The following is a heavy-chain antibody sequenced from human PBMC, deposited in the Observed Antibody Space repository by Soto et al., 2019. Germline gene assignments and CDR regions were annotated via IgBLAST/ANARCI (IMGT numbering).Heavy chain of an antibody. D-gene: IGHD3-16*02. V-gene: IGHV1-2*04. CDR2: INPNSGGT. J-gene: IGHJ4*01. CDR1: GYTFTGYY. CDR3: ARVRYDYIWGSYRARYYFDY. Sequence: ASVKVSCKASGYTFTGYYMHWVRQAPGQGLEWMGWINPNSGGTNYAQKFQGWVTMTGDTSISTAYMELSRLRSDDTAVYYCARVRYDYIWGSYRARYYFDYWGLGTLVTVSS.